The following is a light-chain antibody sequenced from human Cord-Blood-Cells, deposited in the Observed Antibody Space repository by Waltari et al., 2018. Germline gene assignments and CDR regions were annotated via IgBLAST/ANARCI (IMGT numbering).Light chain of an antibody. J-gene: IGKJ1*01. V-gene: IGKV1-39*01. CDR1: QSISSY. CDR2: AAS. CDR3: QQSYSTWT. Sequence: DIQMTQSPSSLSASVGDRVTITCRASQSISSYLNWYQEKPGKAPKLLIYAASSLQSGFPSRFSGSGSGTECTLTISSLQPEDFATYYCQQSYSTWTFGQGTKVEIK.